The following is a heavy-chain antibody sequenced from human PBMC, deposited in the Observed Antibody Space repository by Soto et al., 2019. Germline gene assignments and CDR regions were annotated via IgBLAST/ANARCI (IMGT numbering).Heavy chain of an antibody. D-gene: IGHD1-20*01. J-gene: IGHJ3*02. V-gene: IGHV3-74*01. CDR1: GFTFSSYW. Sequence: GGSLRLSCAASGFTFSSYWMHWVRQAPGKGLVWVSRINSDGSSTSYADSVKGRFTISRDNAKNTLYLQMNSLRAEDTAVYYCARVWGITGRGFAFDIWGQGTMVTV. CDR2: INSDGSST. CDR3: ARVWGITGRGFAFDI.